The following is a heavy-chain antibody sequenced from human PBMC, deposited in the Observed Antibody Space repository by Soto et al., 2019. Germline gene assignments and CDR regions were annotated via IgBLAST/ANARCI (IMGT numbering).Heavy chain of an antibody. Sequence: GGSLRLSCAASGFTFDDYAMHWVRQAPGKGLEWVSGISWNSGSIGYADSVKGRFTISGDNAKNSLYLQMNSLRAEDTALYYCAKDRKYQLHYYMDVWGKGTTVTVSS. D-gene: IGHD2-2*01. CDR1: GFTFDDYA. CDR3: AKDRKYQLHYYMDV. V-gene: IGHV3-9*01. CDR2: ISWNSGSI. J-gene: IGHJ6*03.